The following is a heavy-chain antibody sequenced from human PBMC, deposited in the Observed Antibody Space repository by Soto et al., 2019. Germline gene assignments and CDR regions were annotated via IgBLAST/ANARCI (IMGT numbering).Heavy chain of an antibody. J-gene: IGHJ5*02. CDR3: ATERDCSGGRCQEWAYWFVP. V-gene: IGHV3-74*01. CDR2: INSDGSST. D-gene: IGHD2-15*01. CDR1: GFTFSSYW. Sequence: EVQLVESGGGLVQPGGSLRLSCAASGFTFSSYWMHWVRQAPGKGLVWVSRINSDGSSTSYADSVKGRFTISRNNAKVTLQLQRNGLGAADTDGYYCATERDCSGGRCQEWAYWFVPWGQGTLGTVSS.